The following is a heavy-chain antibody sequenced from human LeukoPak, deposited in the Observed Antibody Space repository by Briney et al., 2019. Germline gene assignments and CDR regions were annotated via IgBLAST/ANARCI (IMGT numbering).Heavy chain of an antibody. J-gene: IGHJ4*02. CDR3: AKILASGSGSY. CDR2: IRYDGSNT. V-gene: IGHV3-30*02. Sequence: GGSLRLSCAASGFSFSDYDIHWVRLAPGKGLEWVTFIRYDGSNTYAESVKGRFTISRDNSKNTLILQMDSLRADDTAIYYCAKILASGSGSYWGQGTLVLVSS. D-gene: IGHD3-10*01. CDR1: GFSFSDYD.